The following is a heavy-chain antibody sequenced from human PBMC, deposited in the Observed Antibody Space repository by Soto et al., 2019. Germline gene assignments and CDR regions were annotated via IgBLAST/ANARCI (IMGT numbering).Heavy chain of an antibody. CDR1: GGSISSGGYY. CDR2: IYYSGST. J-gene: IGHJ6*04. Sequence: SETLSLTCTVSGGSISSGGYYWSWIRQHPGKGLEWIGYIYYSGSTYYNPSLKSRVTISVDTSKNQFSLKLSSVTAADTAVYYFARDRHSDFWSGPSLYCMDVWGKGTKVTVS. V-gene: IGHV4-31*03. CDR3: ARDRHSDFWSGPSLYCMDV. D-gene: IGHD3-3*01.